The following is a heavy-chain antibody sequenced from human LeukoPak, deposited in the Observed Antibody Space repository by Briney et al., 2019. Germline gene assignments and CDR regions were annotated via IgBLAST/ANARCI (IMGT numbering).Heavy chain of an antibody. CDR1: GGSISSGSYY. Sequence: PSQTLSLTCTVSGGSISSGSYYWSWIRQPAGKGLEWIGRIYTSGSTNYNPSLKSRVTISVDTSKNQFSLKLSSVTAADTAVYYCARGREQWLARSLNYWGQGTLVTVSS. V-gene: IGHV4-61*02. CDR2: IYTSGST. CDR3: ARGREQWLARSLNY. D-gene: IGHD6-19*01. J-gene: IGHJ4*02.